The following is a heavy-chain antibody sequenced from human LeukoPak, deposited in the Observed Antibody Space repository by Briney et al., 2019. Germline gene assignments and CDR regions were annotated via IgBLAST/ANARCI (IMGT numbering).Heavy chain of an antibody. CDR1: GGTFSSYA. D-gene: IGHD1-26*01. Sequence: ASMKVSCKASGGTFSSYAISWVRQAPGQGLEWMGGIIPIFGTANYAQKFQGRVTITADESTSTAYMELSSLRSEDTTVYYCARDLGIVGATYFDYWGQGTLVTVSS. CDR3: ARDLGIVGATYFDY. J-gene: IGHJ4*02. CDR2: IIPIFGTA. V-gene: IGHV1-69*01.